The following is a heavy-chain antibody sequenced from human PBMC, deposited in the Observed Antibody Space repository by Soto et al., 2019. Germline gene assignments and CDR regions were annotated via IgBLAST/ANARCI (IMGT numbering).Heavy chain of an antibody. Sequence: GGSLRLSCAASGFTFSSYAMRWVRQVPGKGLEWVSDIRGNGGSTNYADSVKGRFTITRDNSKNTLYLQMNSLRPEDTAVYYCAKDTGHYYYGMDVWGQGTTVTVSS. J-gene: IGHJ6*02. D-gene: IGHD3-10*01. V-gene: IGHV3-23*01. CDR1: GFTFSSYA. CDR3: AKDTGHYYYGMDV. CDR2: IRGNGGST.